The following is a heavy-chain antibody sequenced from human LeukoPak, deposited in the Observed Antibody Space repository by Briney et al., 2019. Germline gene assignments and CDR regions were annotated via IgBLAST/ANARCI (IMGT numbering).Heavy chain of an antibody. D-gene: IGHD3-22*01. V-gene: IGHV4-4*07. CDR1: GGPISSYH. CDR3: ARDPPIYDSSGYYYAWFDP. CDR2: IYTSGSN. Sequence: SEPLSLPCSVSGGPISSYHWSWIPQPTGRAVEWIGRIYTSGSNNYNPSLKSRDTMSVDTSKNQFSLKRSSVTAADTAVYYCARDPPIYDSSGYYYAWFDPWGQGTLVTVSS. J-gene: IGHJ5*02.